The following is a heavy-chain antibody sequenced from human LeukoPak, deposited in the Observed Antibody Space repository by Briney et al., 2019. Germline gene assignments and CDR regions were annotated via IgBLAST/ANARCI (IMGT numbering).Heavy chain of an antibody. V-gene: IGHV5-51*01. Sequence: GESLKISCKGSGYSFTSYWIGWVRQMPGKGLEWMGIIYPGDSDTRYSPSFQGQVTISADKSISTAYLQWSSLKASDTAMYYRARRRDSSSWYELSWFDPWGQGTLVTVSS. CDR1: GYSFTSYW. CDR3: ARRRDSSSWYELSWFDP. J-gene: IGHJ5*02. D-gene: IGHD6-13*01. CDR2: IYPGDSDT.